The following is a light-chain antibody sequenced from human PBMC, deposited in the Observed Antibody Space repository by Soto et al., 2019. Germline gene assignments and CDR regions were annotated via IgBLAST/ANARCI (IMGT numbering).Light chain of an antibody. CDR3: GSYTNRTPYV. CDR1: SSDVGGYNY. J-gene: IGLJ1*01. CDR2: DVS. Sequence: QSALTQPASVSGSPGQSITISCTGTSSDVGGYNYVSWYQQHPGKAPKLMIYDVSNRPSGVSNRFSGSKSGNTASLTISGLQAEDEADYYCGSYTNRTPYVFGTGTKVTVL. V-gene: IGLV2-14*01.